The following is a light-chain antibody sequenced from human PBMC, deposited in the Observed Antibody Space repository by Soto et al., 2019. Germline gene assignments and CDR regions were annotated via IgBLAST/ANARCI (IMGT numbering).Light chain of an antibody. CDR2: DVS. J-gene: IGKJ3*01. V-gene: IGKV3-11*01. Sequence: EIVLTQSPATLSLSPGERATLSCRASQSVSSYLAWYQQKPGQAPRLLIYDVSNRATGIPARFSGSGSWTVFTLTISSLEPEDFAVYYCQQRSNWPRFTFGPGTKVDIK. CDR1: QSVSSY. CDR3: QQRSNWPRFT.